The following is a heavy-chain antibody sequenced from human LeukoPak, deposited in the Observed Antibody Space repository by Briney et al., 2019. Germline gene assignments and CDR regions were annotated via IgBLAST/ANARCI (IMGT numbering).Heavy chain of an antibody. J-gene: IGHJ4*02. D-gene: IGHD2-15*01. CDR2: ISASGNT. Sequence: SETLSLTRTVSGGSISSYYWTWVMQSAGKGLEWIGRISASGNTNYNPSLKSRVTMSVDTSTNQLSLKLTSVTAADTAVYYCAREGRSSTPGYWGQGTLVTVSS. CDR3: AREGRSSTPGY. CDR1: GGSISSYY. V-gene: IGHV4-4*07.